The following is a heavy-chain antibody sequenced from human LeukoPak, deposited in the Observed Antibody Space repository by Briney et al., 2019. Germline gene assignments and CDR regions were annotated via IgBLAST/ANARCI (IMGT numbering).Heavy chain of an antibody. CDR2: ISGDGGST. Sequence: PGGSLRLSCAASGFTFDDYAMHWVRQAPGKGLEWVFLISGDGGSTYYADSVKGRFTISRDNSKNSLYLQMNSLRTEDTALYYCAKEWAGLEEDYYDSSGPLDCWGQGTLVTVSS. CDR3: AKEWAGLEEDYYDSSGPLDC. V-gene: IGHV3-43*02. CDR1: GFTFDDYA. J-gene: IGHJ4*02. D-gene: IGHD3-22*01.